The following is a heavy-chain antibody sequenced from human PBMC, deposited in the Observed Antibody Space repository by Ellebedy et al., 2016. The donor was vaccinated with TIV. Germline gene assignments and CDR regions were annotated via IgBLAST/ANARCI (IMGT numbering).Heavy chain of an antibody. CDR2: IKKDGTEQ. J-gene: IGHJ4*02. D-gene: IGHD6-13*01. CDR1: GFTFRTFW. CDR3: ARARAGAGYSSSWYYFDY. Sequence: GGSLRLXXAASGFTFRTFWMTWVRQAPGNGLEWVANIKKDGTEQNYVDSVKGRFTISRDNAKNSLYLQMNSLRAEDTAVYYCARARAGAGYSSSWYYFDYWGQGTLVTVSS. V-gene: IGHV3-7*03.